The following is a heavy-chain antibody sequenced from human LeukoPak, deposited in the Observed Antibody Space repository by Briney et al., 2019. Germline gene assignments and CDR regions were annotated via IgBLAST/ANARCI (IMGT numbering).Heavy chain of an antibody. CDR2: IYYSGST. CDR1: GGSISSSSYY. J-gene: IGHJ4*02. V-gene: IGHV4-39*07. CDR3: ARALFTKTSIDY. D-gene: IGHD2-2*01. Sequence: SETLSLTCTVSGGSISSSSYYWGWLRQPPGKGLEWIGSIYYSGSTYYNPSLKSRVTISVDTSKNQFSLKLSSVTAADTAVYYCARALFTKTSIDYWGQGTLVTVSS.